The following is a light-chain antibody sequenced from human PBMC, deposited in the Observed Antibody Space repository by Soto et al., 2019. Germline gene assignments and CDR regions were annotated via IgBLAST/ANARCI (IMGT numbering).Light chain of an antibody. J-gene: IGKJ4*01. CDR3: QHYNNLWG. CDR1: QSVRSN. CDR2: GAS. V-gene: IGKV3-15*01. Sequence: EIVMTQSPATLSVSPGERVTLSCRASQSVRSNLAWYQQKPGQVSRVLIYGASTRAIGIPDRFSGSGSGTEFTLTISSLQSEDFAVYYCQHYNNLWGFGGGTKVEIK.